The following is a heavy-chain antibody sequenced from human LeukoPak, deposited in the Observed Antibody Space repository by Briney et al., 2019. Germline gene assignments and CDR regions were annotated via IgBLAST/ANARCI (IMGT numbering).Heavy chain of an antibody. V-gene: IGHV4-34*01. CDR3: ARAPRRFPLDY. CDR1: GGSFSGYY. Sequence: SETLSLTCAVYGGSFSGYYWSWIRQPPGKGLEWIGEINHSGSTNYNPSLKSRVTISVDTSKNQFSLKLSSVTAADTAVCYCARAPRRFPLDYWGQGTLVTVSS. J-gene: IGHJ4*02. CDR2: INHSGST.